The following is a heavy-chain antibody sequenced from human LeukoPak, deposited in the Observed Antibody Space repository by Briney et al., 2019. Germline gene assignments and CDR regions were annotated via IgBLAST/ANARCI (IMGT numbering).Heavy chain of an antibody. CDR1: GFTFSSYG. D-gene: IGHD6-19*01. CDR3: ARGPSGGDWYFDL. CDR2: IWYDGSLD. J-gene: IGHJ2*01. Sequence: GGSLRLSCAASGFTFSSYGMNWVRQAPGKGLEWVALIWYDGSLDFHADSMKGRFTISRDNSKNTVYLQMNSLRVEDTAVYYCARGPSGGDWYFDLWGRGTLVTVSS. V-gene: IGHV3-33*01.